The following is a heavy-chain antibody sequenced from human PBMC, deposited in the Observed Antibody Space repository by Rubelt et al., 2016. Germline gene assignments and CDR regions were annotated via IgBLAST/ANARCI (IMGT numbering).Heavy chain of an antibody. J-gene: IGHJ4*02. CDR1: GFTLSSYW. CDR2: INSDGSIT. Sequence: EVQLVESGGGLVQPGGSLRLSCAASGFTLSSYWMHWVRQAPGKGLVWVSRINSDGSITSYADSVEGRFTISRDNAKNTLYLQMNSLRAEDTPVYYCARDGSGWSAYWGQGTLVTVSS. D-gene: IGHD6-19*01. CDR3: ARDGSGWSAY. V-gene: IGHV3-74*01.